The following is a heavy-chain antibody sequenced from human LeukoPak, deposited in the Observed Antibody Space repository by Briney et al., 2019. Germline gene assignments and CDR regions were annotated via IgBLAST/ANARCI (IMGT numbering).Heavy chain of an antibody. CDR2: ISYDGSNK. Sequence: GGSLRLSCAASGFTFSSYGMHWVRQAPGKGLEWVAVISYDGSNKYYADSVKGRFTISRDNSQNTLYLQMNSLRAEDTAVYYCAKDSGEWLDQYYFDYWGQGTLVTVSS. V-gene: IGHV3-30*18. CDR1: GFTFSSYG. D-gene: IGHD6-19*01. J-gene: IGHJ4*02. CDR3: AKDSGEWLDQYYFDY.